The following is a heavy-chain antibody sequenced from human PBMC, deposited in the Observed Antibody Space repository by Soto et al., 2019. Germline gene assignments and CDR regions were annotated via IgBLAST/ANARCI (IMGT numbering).Heavy chain of an antibody. D-gene: IGHD1-26*01. Sequence: QVQLVQSGAEVKKPGASVKVSCNPSGYAFTSYTMHWVRQAPGQGLEWMGWINADNGDSKYSQKIQSRVTNTRDTSASIAYMELSSLRSEDTAVYYCARDTGSGLRVEPGIFEYWGQGTLVTVSS. J-gene: IGHJ4*02. CDR1: GYAFTSYT. CDR3: ARDTGSGLRVEPGIFEY. CDR2: INADNGDS. V-gene: IGHV1-3*01.